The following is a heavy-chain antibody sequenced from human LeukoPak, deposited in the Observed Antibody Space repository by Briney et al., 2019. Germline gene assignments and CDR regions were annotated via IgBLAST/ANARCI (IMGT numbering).Heavy chain of an antibody. CDR1: GFTVSSNY. CDR3: ARDYGGGY. V-gene: IGHV3-66*01. CDR2: IYKGGST. J-gene: IGHJ4*02. D-gene: IGHD3-10*01. Sequence: GGSLRLSCAASGFTVSSNYMSWVRQAPGKGLEWVSVIYKGGSTNYADSVQGRFTISRDNSKNTLYLQMNGLRAEDTAVYYCARDYGGGYWGQGTLVTVSS.